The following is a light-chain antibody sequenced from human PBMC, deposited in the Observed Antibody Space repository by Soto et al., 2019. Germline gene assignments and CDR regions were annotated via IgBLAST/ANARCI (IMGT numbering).Light chain of an antibody. CDR3: QQYNNWPPYT. CDR2: GAS. Sequence: EIVMTQSPATLSVSPWERATLSCRASQSVSRNLAWYQQKPGQAPRLLIYGASTRATGIPARFSGSGSGTEFTLTISSLQSEDFAVYYCQQYNNWPPYTFGQGTKLEI. J-gene: IGKJ2*01. V-gene: IGKV3-15*01. CDR1: QSVSRN.